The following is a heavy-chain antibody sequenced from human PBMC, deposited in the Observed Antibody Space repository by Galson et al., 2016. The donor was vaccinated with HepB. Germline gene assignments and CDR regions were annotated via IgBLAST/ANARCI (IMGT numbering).Heavy chain of an antibody. V-gene: IGHV3-7*01. D-gene: IGHD3-22*01. J-gene: IGHJ3*02. CDR3: ARDYYDSSGGDAFDI. CDR1: GFTFSSYW. CDR2: IKQDGSEK. Sequence: SLRLSCAASGFTFSSYWMSWVRQAPGKGLEWVANIKQDGSEKYYADSVKGRFTISRDNAKNSLYLQMNSLRAEDTAVYYCARDYYDSSGGDAFDIWGQGTMVTVSS.